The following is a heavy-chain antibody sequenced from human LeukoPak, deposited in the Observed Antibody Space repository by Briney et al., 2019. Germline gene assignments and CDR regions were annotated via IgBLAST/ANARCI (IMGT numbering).Heavy chain of an antibody. Sequence: PGGSLRLSCAASGFTFSDYYMSWICQAPGKGLEWVSYISSSGSTIYYADSVKGRFTISRDNAKNSLYLQMNSLRAEDTAVYYCARVSSGITMVRGDLYYFDYWGQGTLVTVSS. D-gene: IGHD3-10*01. V-gene: IGHV3-11*01. J-gene: IGHJ4*02. CDR3: ARVSSGITMVRGDLYYFDY. CDR2: ISSSGSTI. CDR1: GFTFSDYY.